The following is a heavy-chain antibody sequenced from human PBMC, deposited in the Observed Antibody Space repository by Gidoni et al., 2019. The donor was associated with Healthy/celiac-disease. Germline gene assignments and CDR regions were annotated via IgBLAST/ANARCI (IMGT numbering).Heavy chain of an antibody. Sequence: QVQLQQSGPGLVKPSNTLSLPCAISGASVSSHSAAWNWIRQSPSRGLEWLGRTYYRFNWYNDYAVSVKSRITINPDTSKNQFSLQLNSVTPEDTAVYYCASSRIAAAWVPYNNYYYYGMDVWGQGTTVTVSS. V-gene: IGHV6-1*01. D-gene: IGHD6-13*01. CDR2: TYYRFNWYN. J-gene: IGHJ6*02. CDR1: GASVSSHSAA. CDR3: ASSRIAAAWVPYNNYYYYGMDV.